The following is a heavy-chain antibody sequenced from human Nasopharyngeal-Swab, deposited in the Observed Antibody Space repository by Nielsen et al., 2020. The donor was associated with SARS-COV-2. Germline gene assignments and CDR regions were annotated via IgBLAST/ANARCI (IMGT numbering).Heavy chain of an antibody. Sequence: VRQAPGKRLEWVAVISYDGSNKYYADSVKGRFTISRDNSKNTLYLQMNSLRAEDTAVYYCARDRTRTARKVYWYFDLWGRGTLVTVSS. V-gene: IGHV3-30-3*01. CDR2: ISYDGSNK. J-gene: IGHJ2*01. CDR3: ARDRTRTARKVYWYFDL. D-gene: IGHD5-18*01.